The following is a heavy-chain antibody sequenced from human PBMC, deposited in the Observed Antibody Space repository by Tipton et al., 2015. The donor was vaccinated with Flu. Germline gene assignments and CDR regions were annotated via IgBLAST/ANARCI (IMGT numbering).Heavy chain of an antibody. CDR1: DGSISSSSYY. J-gene: IGHJ4*02. D-gene: IGHD3-22*01. CDR3: ARGKTLSGYFPHYFDY. V-gene: IGHV4-39*07. Sequence: TLSLTCTVSDGSISSSSYYWGWIRQPPGKGLEWIGSIYYSGSTYYNPSLKSRVTISVDTSKKQFSLKLYSVTAADTAVYYCARGKTLSGYFPHYFDYWGQGTLVTVSS. CDR2: IYYSGST.